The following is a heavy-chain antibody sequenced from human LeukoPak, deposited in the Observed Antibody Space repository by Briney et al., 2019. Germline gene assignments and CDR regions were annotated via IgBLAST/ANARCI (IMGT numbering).Heavy chain of an antibody. CDR3: AREGIAVAGTGSERP. CDR2: ISSSSSTI. V-gene: IGHV3-48*02. D-gene: IGHD6-19*01. J-gene: IGHJ5*02. Sequence: GGSLRLSCVASGFTFSTYSMNWVRQAPGKGLEWVSYISSSSSTIYYADSVKGRFTISRDNAKNSLYLQMSSLRDEDTAVYYCAREGIAVAGTGSERPWGQGTLVTVSS. CDR1: GFTFSTYS.